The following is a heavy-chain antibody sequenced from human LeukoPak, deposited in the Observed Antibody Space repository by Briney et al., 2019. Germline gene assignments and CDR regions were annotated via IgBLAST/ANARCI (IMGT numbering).Heavy chain of an antibody. CDR3: ADITWTRGQSFDN. CDR1: GFTFRSYA. J-gene: IGHJ4*02. D-gene: IGHD2-15*01. CDR2: ITGSGGST. V-gene: IGHV3-23*01. Sequence: GGSLRLSCAASGFTFRSYAMSWVRQAPGRGLEWVSAITGSGGSTYYADSVKGRFTISRDNSKNTLYLQMNSLRADDTAVYYCADITWTRGQSFDNWGQGTLVTVSA.